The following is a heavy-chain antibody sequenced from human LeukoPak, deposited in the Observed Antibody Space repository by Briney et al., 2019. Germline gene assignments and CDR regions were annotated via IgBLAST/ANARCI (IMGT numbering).Heavy chain of an antibody. CDR1: GDSVSTNSAT. J-gene: IGHJ5*01. Sequence: SQTLSLTCAISGDSVSTNSATWTWLRQSPSRGLEWLGRTYYRSKWYNDYAVSMKSRISINPDTSKNQFSLQLNSVTPEDTAVYYCARLVGASWFDSWGQGTLVTVSS. D-gene: IGHD1-26*01. CDR2: TYYRSKWYN. V-gene: IGHV6-1*01. CDR3: ARLVGASWFDS.